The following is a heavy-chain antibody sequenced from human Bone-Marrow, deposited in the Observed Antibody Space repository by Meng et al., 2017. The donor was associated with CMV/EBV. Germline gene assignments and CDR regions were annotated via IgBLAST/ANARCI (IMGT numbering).Heavy chain of an antibody. CDR2: TYYDGTT. J-gene: IGHJ5*02. CDR3: ARQAPDNWFDP. CDR1: SGAMNSGDYC. V-gene: IGHV4-31*03. Sequence: CTVSSGAMNSGDYCWSWIRQHPEKGLEWIGYTYYDGTTHYSPSLRSRVTISVDTSKNQFSLKLNSVTAADTAVYYCARQAPDNWFDPWGQGALVTVSS.